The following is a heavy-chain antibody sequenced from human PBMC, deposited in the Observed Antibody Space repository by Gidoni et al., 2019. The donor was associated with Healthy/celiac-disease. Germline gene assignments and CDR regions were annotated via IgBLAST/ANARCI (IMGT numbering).Heavy chain of an antibody. CDR3: ASAGGLYSGYDYFVNWFDP. V-gene: IGHV1-3*01. J-gene: IGHJ5*02. Sequence: QVQLVQSGAEVKKPGASVKVSCKASGYTFTSYAMHWVRQAPGQRLEWMGWIHAGNGNTKYSQKFQGRVTITRDTSASTAYMELSSLRSEDTAVYYCASAGGLYSGYDYFVNWFDPWGQGTLVTVSS. D-gene: IGHD5-12*01. CDR1: GYTFTSYA. CDR2: IHAGNGNT.